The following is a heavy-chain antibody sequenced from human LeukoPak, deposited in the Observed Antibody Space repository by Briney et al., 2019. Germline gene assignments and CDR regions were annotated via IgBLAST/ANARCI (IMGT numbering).Heavy chain of an antibody. D-gene: IGHD3-10*02. CDR1: GFTFSDYY. Sequence: KPGGSLRLSCAASGFTFSDYYMSWIRQAPGKGLEWVSYISSSSSYTNYADSVKGRFTISRDNAKNSLYLQMNSLRAEDTAVYYCARTILGGAIDYWGQGTLVTVPS. J-gene: IGHJ4*02. V-gene: IGHV3-11*06. CDR2: ISSSSSYT. CDR3: ARTILGGAIDY.